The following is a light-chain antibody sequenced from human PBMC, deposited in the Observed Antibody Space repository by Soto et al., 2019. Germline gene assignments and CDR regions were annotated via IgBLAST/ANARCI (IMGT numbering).Light chain of an antibody. CDR3: SSYSASNPLI. CDR2: EVN. CDR1: NSDVGGYKF. V-gene: IGLV2-14*03. Sequence: QSVLTQPASVSGSPGQSITISCTGTNSDVGGYKFVSWYQQHPGKAPRVLIYEVNGRPSGVSNRFSGSKSGDTASLTISGLQAEDEADYFCSSYSASNPLIFGGGTKLTVL. J-gene: IGLJ2*01.